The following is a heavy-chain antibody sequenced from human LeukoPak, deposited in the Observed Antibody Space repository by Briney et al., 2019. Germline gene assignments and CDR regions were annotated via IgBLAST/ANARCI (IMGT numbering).Heavy chain of an antibody. V-gene: IGHV4-34*01. D-gene: IGHD3-22*01. CDR2: INHSGST. J-gene: IGHJ4*02. CDR3: AREKYYYDSSGYLPRLKYYFDY. CDR1: GGSFSGYY. Sequence: SETLSLTCAVYGGSFSGYYWSWIRQPPGKGLEWIGEINHSGSTNYNPSLKSRVTISVDTSKNQFSLKLSSGTAADTAVYYCAREKYYYDSSGYLPRLKYYFDYWGQGTLVTVSS.